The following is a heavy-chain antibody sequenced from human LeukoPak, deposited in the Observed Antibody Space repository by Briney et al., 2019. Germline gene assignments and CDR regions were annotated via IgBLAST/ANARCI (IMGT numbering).Heavy chain of an antibody. CDR2: INPRGGIT. CDR1: GYTFTSYY. D-gene: IGHD6-13*01. V-gene: IGHV1-46*01. CDR3: SRGWDPQLAAADS. Sequence: GASVKVSCKASGYTFTSYYMHWVRQAPGQGLEWMGMINPRGGITGYAQRFQGRLTMTRDTSTSTVYMHLSSLRSEDTAVYYCSRGWDPQLAAADSWGQGTLVTVSS. J-gene: IGHJ4*02.